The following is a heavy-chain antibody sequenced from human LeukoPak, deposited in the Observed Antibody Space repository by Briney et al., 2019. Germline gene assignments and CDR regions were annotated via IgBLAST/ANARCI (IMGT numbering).Heavy chain of an antibody. Sequence: SETLSLTCTVSGGSISSHYWSWIRQPPGKGLKWIGYIYYSGSTNYNPSLKSRVTISVDTSKNQFSLKLSSVTAADTAVYYCERARDGYNWEYYYYYYYMDVWGKGTTVTVSS. CDR3: ERARDGYNWEYYYYYYYMDV. D-gene: IGHD5-24*01. CDR1: GGSISSHY. J-gene: IGHJ6*03. V-gene: IGHV4-59*11. CDR2: IYYSGST.